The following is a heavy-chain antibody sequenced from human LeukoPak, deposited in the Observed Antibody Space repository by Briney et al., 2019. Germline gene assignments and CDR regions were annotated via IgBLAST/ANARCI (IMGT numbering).Heavy chain of an antibody. CDR2: IKQDGSEK. D-gene: IGHD6-25*01. CDR1: GFPFSSYW. Sequence: GGSLRLSCAASGFPFSSYWMTWVRQAPGKGLEWVANIKQDGSEKQYVDSVKGRFAISRDNAKKSLYLQINTLRAEDTAVYYCVRGPHIAATSYWGQGTLVTVSS. V-gene: IGHV3-7*03. J-gene: IGHJ4*02. CDR3: VRGPHIAATSY.